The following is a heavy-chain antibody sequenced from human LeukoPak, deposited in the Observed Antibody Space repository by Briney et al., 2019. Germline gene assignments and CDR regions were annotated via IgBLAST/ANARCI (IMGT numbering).Heavy chain of an antibody. CDR2: IIPIFGTA. D-gene: IGHD5-18*01. CDR3: ARGGTAMDLDY. CDR1: GVTFSSYA. V-gene: IGHV1-69*13. J-gene: IGHJ4*02. Sequence: ASVKVSCKAPGVTFSSYAISWVRQAPGQGLEWMGGIIPIFGTANYAQKFQGRVTITADESTSTAYMELSSLRSEDTAVYYCARGGTAMDLDYWGQGTLVTVSS.